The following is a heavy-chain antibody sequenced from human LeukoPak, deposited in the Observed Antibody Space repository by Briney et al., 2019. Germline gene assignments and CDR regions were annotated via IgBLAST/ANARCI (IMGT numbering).Heavy chain of an antibody. D-gene: IGHD1-26*01. CDR2: ISSSGSTI. Sequence: GGSLRLSCAASGFTFSDYYMSWIRQAPGKGLEWVSYISSSGSTIYYADSVKGRFTISRDNAKNSLYLQMNSLRADDTAIYYCARDIGGGSYVGYFHYWGQGTLVTVSS. CDR1: GFTFSDYY. CDR3: ARDIGGGSYVGYFHY. V-gene: IGHV3-11*04. J-gene: IGHJ1*01.